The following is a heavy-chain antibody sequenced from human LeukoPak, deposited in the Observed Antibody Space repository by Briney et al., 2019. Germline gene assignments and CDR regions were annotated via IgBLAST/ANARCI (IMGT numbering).Heavy chain of an antibody. Sequence: PGGSLRLSCAASGFTFSSYGMHWVRQAPGKGLEWVAFIRYDGSNKYYADSVKGRFTISRDNSKNTLYLQMNSLRAEDTAVYYCAKPARSVRRVLNWDAFDIWGQGTMVTVSS. V-gene: IGHV3-30*02. D-gene: IGHD2-8*02. CDR1: GFTFSSYG. CDR3: AKPARSVRRVLNWDAFDI. J-gene: IGHJ3*02. CDR2: IRYDGSNK.